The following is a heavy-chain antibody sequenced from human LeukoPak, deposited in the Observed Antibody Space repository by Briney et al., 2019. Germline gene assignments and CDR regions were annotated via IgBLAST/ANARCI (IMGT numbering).Heavy chain of an antibody. V-gene: IGHV6-1*01. D-gene: IGHD6-19*01. J-gene: IGHJ4*02. CDR1: GDSVSSNSVG. CDR3: AREVAVAGPFDY. Sequence: SQTLSLTCAISGDSVSSNSVGWNWIRQSPSRGLEWLGRTYYRSNWYNDYALSVQSRITIDPDTSKNQFSLQLNSVTPEDTAVYYCAREVAVAGPFDYWGQGILVSVSS. CDR2: TYYRSNWYN.